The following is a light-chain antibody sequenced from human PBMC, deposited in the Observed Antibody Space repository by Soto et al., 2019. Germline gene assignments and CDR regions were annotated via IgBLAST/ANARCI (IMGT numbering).Light chain of an antibody. J-gene: IGKJ2*01. Sequence: EIVMTQSPATLSVSPGERATLSCRASQSVSSNLAWYHQKPGQAPRLLIYDASTRATGIPVRFSGSRSGTEFTLTISSLQSEDFAVYYCQHYNNWPFTFGQGTKLEIK. CDR2: DAS. CDR3: QHYNNWPFT. V-gene: IGKV3-15*01. CDR1: QSVSSN.